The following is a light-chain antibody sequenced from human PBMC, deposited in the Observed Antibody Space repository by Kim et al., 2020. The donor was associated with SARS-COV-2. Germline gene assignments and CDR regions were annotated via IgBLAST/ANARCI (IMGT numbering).Light chain of an antibody. Sequence: NFMLTQPHSVSESPGKTVTISCTRSRGSIASNYVQWYQLRPGSAPTTVIYEDNQRPSGVPDRFSGSIDSSSNSASLTISGLKTEDEADYYCQSYDSSNPVVFGGGTQLTVL. CDR3: QSYDSSNPVV. CDR1: RGSIASNY. V-gene: IGLV6-57*04. CDR2: EDN. J-gene: IGLJ2*01.